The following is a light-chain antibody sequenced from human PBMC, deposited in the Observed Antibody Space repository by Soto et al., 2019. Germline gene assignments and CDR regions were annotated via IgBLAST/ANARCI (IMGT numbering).Light chain of an antibody. Sequence: QSVLTQPASVSGSPGQSITISCTGTSSDIGGSNSVSWYQQHPGQAPKLMISEVSNRPSGVSNRFSGSKSGNTASLTISGLQAEDEADYYCASFAVVDTVVFGGGTKVTVL. CDR1: SSDIGGSNS. V-gene: IGLV2-14*01. CDR2: EVS. CDR3: ASFAVVDTVV. J-gene: IGLJ2*01.